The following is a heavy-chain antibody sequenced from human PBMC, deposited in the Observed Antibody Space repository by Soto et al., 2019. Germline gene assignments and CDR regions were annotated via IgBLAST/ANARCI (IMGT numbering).Heavy chain of an antibody. CDR3: ARGSYSYGHNWFDP. CDR2: IYHSGST. D-gene: IGHD5-18*01. CDR1: SGSISSSNW. V-gene: IGHV4-4*02. Sequence: SETLSLTCAVSSGSISSSNWWSWVRQPPGKGLEWIGEIYHSGSTNYNPSLKSRVTISVDKSKNQFSLKLSSVTAADTAVYYCARGSYSYGHNWFDPWGQGTLVTVSS. J-gene: IGHJ5*02.